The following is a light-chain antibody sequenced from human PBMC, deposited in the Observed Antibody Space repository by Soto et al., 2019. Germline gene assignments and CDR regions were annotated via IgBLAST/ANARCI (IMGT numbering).Light chain of an antibody. J-gene: IGLJ1*01. Sequence: QSALTQPASVSGSPGQSITISCSGTNSDVGGYNYVSWYQQHPGKAPKLMIYDVSYRPSGISNRFSGSKSDNTASLTISGPQAEDEADYYCSSYTTSSLYVFGTGTKLTVL. CDR2: DVS. CDR3: SSYTTSSLYV. CDR1: NSDVGGYNY. V-gene: IGLV2-14*01.